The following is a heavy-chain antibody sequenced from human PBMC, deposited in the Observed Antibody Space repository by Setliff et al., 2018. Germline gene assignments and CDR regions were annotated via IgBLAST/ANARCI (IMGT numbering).Heavy chain of an antibody. D-gene: IGHD1-26*01. CDR2: ISSSSSTI. CDR1: GFTFSSYS. V-gene: IGHV3-48*01. CDR3: ARDRGSGSYFLRYFDY. Sequence: PGESLTISCAASGFTFSSYSMNWVRQAPGKGLEWVSYISSSSSTIYYADSVKGRFTISRDNAKNSLYLQMNSLRAEDTAVYYCARDRGSGSYFLRYFDYWGQGTLVTVSS. J-gene: IGHJ4*02.